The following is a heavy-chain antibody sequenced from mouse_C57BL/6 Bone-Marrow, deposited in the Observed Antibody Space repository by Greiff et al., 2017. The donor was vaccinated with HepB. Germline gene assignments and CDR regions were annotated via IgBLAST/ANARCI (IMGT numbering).Heavy chain of an antibody. CDR2: INPYNGGT. CDR1: GYTFTDYY. CDR3: AKYGNYLYAMDY. V-gene: IGHV1-19*01. J-gene: IGHJ4*01. D-gene: IGHD2-10*02. Sequence: VQLQQSGPVLVKPGASVKMSCKASGYTFTDYYMNWVKQSHGKSLEWIGVINPYNGGTSYNQKFKGKATLTVDKSSSTAYMELNSLTSEDSAVYYCAKYGNYLYAMDYWGQGTSVTVSS.